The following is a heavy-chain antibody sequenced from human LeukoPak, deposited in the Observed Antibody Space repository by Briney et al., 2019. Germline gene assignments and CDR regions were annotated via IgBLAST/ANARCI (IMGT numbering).Heavy chain of an antibody. Sequence: PSETLSLTCTVSGGSISSSTYYWGWIRQPPGKGLEWIGRIDYSGSTYYNPSLKSRVTISVDTSKNQFSLKLSSVTAADTAVYYCARGLEAYNWNVGPEWFDPWGQGTLVTVSS. V-gene: IGHV4-39*07. CDR2: IDYSGST. CDR1: GGSISSSTYY. D-gene: IGHD1-20*01. J-gene: IGHJ5*02. CDR3: ARGLEAYNWNVGPEWFDP.